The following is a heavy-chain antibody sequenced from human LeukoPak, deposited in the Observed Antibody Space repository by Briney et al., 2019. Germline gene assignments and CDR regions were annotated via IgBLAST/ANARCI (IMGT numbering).Heavy chain of an antibody. J-gene: IGHJ4*02. CDR1: GFTVSANC. CDR2: IYSGGTT. D-gene: IGHD5-18*01. CDR3: ARVDTVMDYYFNL. V-gene: IGHV3-53*04. Sequence: GGSLRLSCAASGFTVSANCMTWLRQAPGKGLEWVSTIYSGGTTYYADSVMGRFTISRHNSRNTLYLQMNSLRAEDTAVYYCARVDTVMDYYFNLWGQGTLVTVSS.